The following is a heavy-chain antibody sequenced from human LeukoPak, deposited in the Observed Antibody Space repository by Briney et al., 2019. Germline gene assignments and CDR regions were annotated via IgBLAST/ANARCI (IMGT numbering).Heavy chain of an antibody. J-gene: IGHJ1*01. CDR2: IRYDGSNK. CDR1: GFTFSSYG. Sequence: GGSLRLSCAASGFTFSSYGMHWVRQAPGKGLEWVAFIRYDGSNKYYADSVKGRFTISRDNSKNTLYLQMNSLRAEDTAVYYCAKVDAYYDSSGPRFQHWGQGTLVTVSS. D-gene: IGHD3-22*01. CDR3: AKVDAYYDSSGPRFQH. V-gene: IGHV3-30*02.